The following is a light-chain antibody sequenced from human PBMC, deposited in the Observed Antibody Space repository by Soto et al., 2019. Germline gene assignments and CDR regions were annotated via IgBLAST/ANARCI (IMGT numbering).Light chain of an antibody. CDR1: SSNIGAGFD. J-gene: IGLJ7*01. CDR2: GNS. Sequence: QSVLTQPPSVSGTPGQRVTISCTGSSSNIGAGFDVPWYQQLPGTAPKLLIYGNSNRPSGVPDRFSAAKSGTSASLAITGIQANDKADYNGKTYIRSLSNCVSGGGT. V-gene: IGLV1-40*01. CDR3: KTYIRSLSNCV.